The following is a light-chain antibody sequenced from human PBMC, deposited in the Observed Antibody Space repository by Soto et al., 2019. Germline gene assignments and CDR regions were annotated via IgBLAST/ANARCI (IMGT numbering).Light chain of an antibody. V-gene: IGKV1-39*01. CDR3: QQNYSTPLA. CDR1: QSISRD. CDR2: AAS. J-gene: IGKJ1*01. Sequence: DIQMTQSPFSLSASVGDRVTITCRASQSISRDLNWNQQKPGKAPNLLIYAASTLESGVPSRFSGSGSGTDFTLTISSLQLEDFATYYCQQNYSTPLAFGQGTKVDIK.